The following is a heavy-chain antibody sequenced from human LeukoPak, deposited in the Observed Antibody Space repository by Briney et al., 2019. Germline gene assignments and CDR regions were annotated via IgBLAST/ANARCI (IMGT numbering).Heavy chain of an antibody. CDR2: ICAYDGNT. CDR3: ARTASSGYYYRAEYFQH. D-gene: IGHD3-22*01. V-gene: IGHV1-18*01. CDR1: GYTFTSYG. Sequence: GASVKVSCKASGYTFTSYGISWVRQAPGQGLEWMGWICAYDGNTNYAQKLQGRVTMTTDTSTSTAYMELRSLRSDDTAVYYCARTASSGYYYRAEYFQHWGQGTLVTVSS. J-gene: IGHJ1*01.